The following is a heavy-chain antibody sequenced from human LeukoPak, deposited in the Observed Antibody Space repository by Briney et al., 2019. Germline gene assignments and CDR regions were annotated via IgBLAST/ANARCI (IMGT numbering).Heavy chain of an antibody. D-gene: IGHD3-22*01. Sequence: PSETLSLTCTVSGYSISSGYYWGWIRQPPGKGLEWIGSIYYSGSTYYNPSLKSRVTISVDTSKNQFSLKLSSVTAADTAVYYCARTGYDSSGYYSGYWYFDLWGRGTLVTVSS. J-gene: IGHJ2*01. V-gene: IGHV4-38-2*02. CDR2: IYYSGST. CDR3: ARTGYDSSGYYSGYWYFDL. CDR1: GYSISSGYY.